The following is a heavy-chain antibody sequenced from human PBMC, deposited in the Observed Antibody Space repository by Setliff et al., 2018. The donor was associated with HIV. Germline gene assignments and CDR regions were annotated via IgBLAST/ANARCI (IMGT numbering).Heavy chain of an antibody. CDR3: ATSFGSGVAPFDN. J-gene: IGHJ4*02. D-gene: IGHD3-10*01. Sequence: GASVKVSCKASEDTFNSYTIHWVRQTPGQGLEWMGRTIPVLSMSNFALKFQGRGSIFADKSTCTAYLGLNGLTSEDTAIYYCATSFGSGVAPFDNWGQGTLVTVSS. CDR2: TIPVLSMS. V-gene: IGHV1-69*02. CDR1: EDTFNSYT.